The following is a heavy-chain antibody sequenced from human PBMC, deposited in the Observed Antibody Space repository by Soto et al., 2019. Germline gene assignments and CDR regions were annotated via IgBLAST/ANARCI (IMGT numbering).Heavy chain of an antibody. D-gene: IGHD2-21*01. J-gene: IGHJ5*02. V-gene: IGHV4-31*03. CDR3: ARLRIATNNYKWFDP. CDR1: GAALNRGNYY. Sequence: PSETLSLTCSVSGAALNRGNYYWSWIRQVPGRGREGIGHIYVTGAVDYNPSLRDRITISQDTSERQFSLNLRLVTAADKAVYYCARLRIATNNYKWFDPWGQGTLVTVSS. CDR2: IYVTGAV.